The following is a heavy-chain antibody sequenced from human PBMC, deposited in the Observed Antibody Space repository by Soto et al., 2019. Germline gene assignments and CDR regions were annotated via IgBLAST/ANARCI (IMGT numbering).Heavy chain of an antibody. CDR3: ARAPKGSSSSQTHPDF. V-gene: IGHV4-34*01. CDR1: SGSFSGYY. D-gene: IGHD6-6*01. J-gene: IGHJ4*02. Sequence: SETLSLTCSLYSGSFSGYYWSWIRQPPGKGLEWIGEISRSGNTNYSPSLKSRVSISIDTSKKQFSLNLASVSAADTAVYFCARAPKGSSSSQTHPDFWDQGTLVTVSS. CDR2: ISRSGNT.